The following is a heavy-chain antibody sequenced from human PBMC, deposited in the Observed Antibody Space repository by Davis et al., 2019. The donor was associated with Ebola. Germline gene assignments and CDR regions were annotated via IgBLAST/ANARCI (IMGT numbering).Heavy chain of an antibody. Sequence: GESLKISCKGSGYSFTSYWISWVRQMPGKGLEWMGRLEPSDSYTNYSPSLQGHVTIPADKSISTAYLQWSSLKASDTAMYYCARHGIYYGSGSGYYYYGMDVWGQGTTVTVSS. V-gene: IGHV5-10-1*01. CDR2: LEPSDSYT. J-gene: IGHJ6*02. CDR3: ARHGIYYGSGSGYYYYGMDV. D-gene: IGHD3-10*01. CDR1: GYSFTSYW.